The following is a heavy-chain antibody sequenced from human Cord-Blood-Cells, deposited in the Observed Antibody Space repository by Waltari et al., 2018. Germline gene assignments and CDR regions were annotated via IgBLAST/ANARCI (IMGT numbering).Heavy chain of an antibody. CDR3: AKNSRAVAGTRFYYYYYMDV. Sequence: EVQRLESGGGLVQPGGSLRLSWAASGVTFRSSAMSWVSHGPGQGREWVSAISGSGGSTYYADSVKGRFTISRDNSKNTLYLQMNSLRAEDTAVYYCAKNSRAVAGTRFYYYYYMDVWGKGTTVTVSS. D-gene: IGHD6-19*01. CDR1: GVTFRSSA. J-gene: IGHJ6*03. V-gene: IGHV3-23*01. CDR2: ISGSGGST.